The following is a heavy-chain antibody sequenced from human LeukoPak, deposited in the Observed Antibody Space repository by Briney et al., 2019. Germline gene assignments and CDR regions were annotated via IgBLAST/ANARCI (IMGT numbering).Heavy chain of an antibody. D-gene: IGHD3-16*01. CDR2: IYYSGST. CDR3: ARETSQKGAHYMDV. J-gene: IGHJ6*03. CDR1: GGSISSYY. Sequence: SETLSLTCTVSGGSISSYYWSWIRQPPGKGLEWIGYIYYSGSTNYNPPLKSRVTISVDTSKNQFSLKLSSVTAADTAVYYCARETSQKGAHYMDVWGKGTTVTVSS. V-gene: IGHV4-59*01.